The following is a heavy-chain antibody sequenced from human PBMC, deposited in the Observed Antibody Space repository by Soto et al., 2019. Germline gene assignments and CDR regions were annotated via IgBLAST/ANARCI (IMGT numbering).Heavy chain of an antibody. Sequence: GASVKVSCKASGYTFTSYAMHWVRQAPGQRLEWMGWINAGNGNTKYSQKFQGRVTITRDTSASTAYMELSSLRSEDTAVYYCARILEPVVAADRPFDYWGQGTLVTVSS. D-gene: IGHD3-22*01. CDR2: INAGNGNT. CDR3: ARILEPVVAADRPFDY. J-gene: IGHJ4*02. V-gene: IGHV1-3*01. CDR1: GYTFTSYA.